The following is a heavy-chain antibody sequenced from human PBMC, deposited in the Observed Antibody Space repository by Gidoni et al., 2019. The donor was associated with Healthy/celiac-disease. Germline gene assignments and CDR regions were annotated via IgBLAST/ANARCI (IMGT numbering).Heavy chain of an antibody. Sequence: EVQLVESGGGLVKPGGSLRLSCAASGFTFSNAWMNWVRLAPGKGLEWVGRIKSKTDGGTTDYAAPVKGRFTISRDDSKNTLYLQMNSLKTEDTAVYYCTTEEGYCSSTSCYTDYYYYYGMDVWGQGTTVTVSS. D-gene: IGHD2-2*02. V-gene: IGHV3-15*07. CDR3: TTEEGYCSSTSCYTDYYYYYGMDV. J-gene: IGHJ6*02. CDR1: GFTFSNAW. CDR2: IKSKTDGGTT.